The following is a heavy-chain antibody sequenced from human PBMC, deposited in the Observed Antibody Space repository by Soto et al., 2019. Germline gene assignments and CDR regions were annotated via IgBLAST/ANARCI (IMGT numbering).Heavy chain of an antibody. Sequence: GGSLRLSCAASGFTFDDYAMHWVRQVLGKGLEWVSSISWNSGNIGYADSVKGRFTTSRDNAKKSPYLQMNSLRPEDTALYYCVRSKGGYSYGTPFDYWGQGTLVTVSS. CDR1: GFTFDDYA. J-gene: IGHJ4*02. D-gene: IGHD5-18*01. CDR2: ISWNSGNI. CDR3: VRSKGGYSYGTPFDY. V-gene: IGHV3-9*01.